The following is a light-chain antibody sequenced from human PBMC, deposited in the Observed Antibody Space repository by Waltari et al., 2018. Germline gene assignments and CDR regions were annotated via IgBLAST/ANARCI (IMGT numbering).Light chain of an antibody. Sequence: FILTQPHSVSESPGKTVTISCTRSGGSIARNYVQWYQQRPGSAPTTVIYDDDQRPSGVPDRFSGSIDSSSNSASLIISELKTEDEADYYCQSYDSNESVVFGGGTKLTVL. CDR3: QSYDSNESVV. CDR2: DDD. CDR1: GGSIARNY. J-gene: IGLJ2*01. V-gene: IGLV6-57*04.